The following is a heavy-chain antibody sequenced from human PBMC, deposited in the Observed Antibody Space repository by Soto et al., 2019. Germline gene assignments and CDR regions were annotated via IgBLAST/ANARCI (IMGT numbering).Heavy chain of an antibody. Sequence: QVQLVQSGAEVKKPGSSVKVSCKASGGTFSSYTISWVRQAPGQGLEWMGRIIPILGIANYAQKFQGRVTXTXDXXTSTAYMELSSLRSEDTAVYYCASSDTFNYYGMDVWGQGTTVTVSS. CDR3: ASSDTFNYYGMDV. CDR2: IIPILGIA. D-gene: IGHD5-18*01. CDR1: GGTFSSYT. J-gene: IGHJ6*02. V-gene: IGHV1-69*02.